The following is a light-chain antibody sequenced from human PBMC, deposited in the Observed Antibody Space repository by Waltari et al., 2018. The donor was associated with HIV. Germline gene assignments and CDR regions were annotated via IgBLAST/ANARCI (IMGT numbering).Light chain of an antibody. Sequence: DIVMTQSPDSLAVSLGERATINCKSNQSVLYSSNNKNDLAWYQQKPGQPPKLLIYWAATRESGVPDRFSGSGSGTDFTLTISSLQAEDVAVYHCQQYYSTPPYTFGQGTKLEIK. CDR3: QQYYSTPPYT. V-gene: IGKV4-1*01. J-gene: IGKJ2*01. CDR1: QSVLYSSNNKND. CDR2: WAA.